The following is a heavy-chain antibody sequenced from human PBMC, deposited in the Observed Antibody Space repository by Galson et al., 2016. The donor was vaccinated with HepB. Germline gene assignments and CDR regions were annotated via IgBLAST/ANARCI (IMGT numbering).Heavy chain of an antibody. CDR3: AKSVLEYDIFAGYYRRGADY. J-gene: IGHJ4*02. V-gene: IGHV3-23*01. D-gene: IGHD3-9*01. CDR2: SGSGGPT. CDR1: GFTFSSYA. Sequence: SLRLSCAASGFTFSSYAMSWVRQAPGKGLEWVSSSGSGGPTYYADSVKGRFTISRDNSKNTLFLQMHSLRADDTAVYYCAKSVLEYDIFAGYYRRGADYWGQGTLVTVSS.